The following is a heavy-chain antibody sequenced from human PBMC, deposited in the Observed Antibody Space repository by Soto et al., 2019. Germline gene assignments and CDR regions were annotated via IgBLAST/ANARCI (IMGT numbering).Heavy chain of an antibody. J-gene: IGHJ4*02. CDR2: IIPIFGTA. D-gene: IGHD3-10*01. V-gene: IGHV1-69*13. Sequence: SVKVSCKASGGTFSRYGISWVRHAPGQGLEWMGGIIPIFGTANYAQKFQGRVTITADESTSTAYMELSSLRSEDTAVYYCARVRYYGSAVFDYWGQGTLITVSS. CDR1: GGTFSRYG. CDR3: ARVRYYGSAVFDY.